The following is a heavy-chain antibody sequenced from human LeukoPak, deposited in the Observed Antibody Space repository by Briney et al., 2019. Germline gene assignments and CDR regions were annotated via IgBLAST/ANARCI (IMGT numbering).Heavy chain of an antibody. CDR1: GDSISTTNYY. D-gene: IGHD3-22*01. Sequence: SETLFLTCAVSGDSISTTNYYWGWIRQPPGKGLEWIGIIYYSGITHYNPSLKSRVTILVDTSKNQFSLTDADTAVYYRARENMVVVGSFDYWGQGTLVTVSS. CDR2: IYYSGIT. CDR3: ARENMVVVGSFDY. V-gene: IGHV4-39*02. J-gene: IGHJ4*02.